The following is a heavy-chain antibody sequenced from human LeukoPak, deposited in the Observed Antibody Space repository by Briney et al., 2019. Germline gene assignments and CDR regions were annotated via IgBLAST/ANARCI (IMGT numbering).Heavy chain of an antibody. D-gene: IGHD6-19*01. J-gene: IGHJ4*02. Sequence: ASVKVSCKASGYTSTGYYMHWVRQAPGQGLEWMGWINPNSGGTNYAQKFQGRVTMTRDTSISTAYMELSRLRSDDTAVYYCARDPRSSGWQYYFDYWGQGTLVTVSS. CDR2: INPNSGGT. V-gene: IGHV1-2*02. CDR1: GYTSTGYY. CDR3: ARDPRSSGWQYYFDY.